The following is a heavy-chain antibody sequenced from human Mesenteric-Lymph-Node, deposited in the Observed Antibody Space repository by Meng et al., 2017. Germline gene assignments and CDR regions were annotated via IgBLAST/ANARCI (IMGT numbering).Heavy chain of an antibody. CDR1: GGSISSYY. CDR2: IYTSGST. V-gene: IGHV4-4*07. CDR3: ARAEAPGIAAAGHPQYFQH. D-gene: IGHD6-13*01. J-gene: IGHJ1*01. Sequence: SETLSLTCTVSGGSISSYYWSWIRQPAGKGLEWIGRIYTSGSTNYNPSLKSRVTISVDTSKNQFSLKLSSVTAADTAVYYCARAEAPGIAAAGHPQYFQHWGQGTRVTVSS.